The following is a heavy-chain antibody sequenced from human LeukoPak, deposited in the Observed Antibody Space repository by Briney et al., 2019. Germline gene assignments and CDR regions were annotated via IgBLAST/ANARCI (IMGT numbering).Heavy chain of an antibody. CDR2: ISGSGGST. CDR1: GFTFSSYA. J-gene: IGHJ4*02. V-gene: IGHV3-23*01. D-gene: IGHD1-26*01. Sequence: GGSLRLSCAASGFTFSSYAMSWVRQAPGKGLEWVSAISGSGGSTYYADSVKGRFTISRDNAKNSLYLQMNSLRAEDTAVYYCARGYRIVGATTFDYWGQGTLVTVSS. CDR3: ARGYRIVGATTFDY.